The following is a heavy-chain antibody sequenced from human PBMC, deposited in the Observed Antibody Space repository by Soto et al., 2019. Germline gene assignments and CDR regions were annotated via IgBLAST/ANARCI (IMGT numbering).Heavy chain of an antibody. V-gene: IGHV3-23*01. D-gene: IGHD6-13*01. J-gene: IGHJ4*02. Sequence: ETLSLTCTVSGGSIRTYYWSWVRQAPGKGLEWVSAISGSGGSTYYADSVKGRFTISRDNSKNTLYLQMNSLRAEDTAVYYCAKENGYSSSWFEFDYWGQGTLVTVSS. CDR2: ISGSGGST. CDR3: AKENGYSSSWFEFDY. CDR1: GGSIRTYY.